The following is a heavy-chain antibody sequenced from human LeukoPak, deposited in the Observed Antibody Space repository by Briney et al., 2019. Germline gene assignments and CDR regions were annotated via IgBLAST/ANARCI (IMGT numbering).Heavy chain of an antibody. CDR3: ARSRGSCYSCGDY. V-gene: IGHV1-69*13. D-gene: IGHD2-15*01. CDR1: GGTFSSYA. J-gene: IGHJ4*02. CDR2: IIPIFGTA. Sequence: ASVNVSCKASGGTFSSYAISWVRQAPGQGLEWMGGIIPIFGTANYAQKFQGRVTITADESTSTAYMELSSLRSEDTAVYYCARSRGSCYSCGDYWGQGTLVTVSS.